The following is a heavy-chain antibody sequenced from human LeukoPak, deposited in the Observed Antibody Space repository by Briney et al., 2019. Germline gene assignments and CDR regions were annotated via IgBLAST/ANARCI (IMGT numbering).Heavy chain of an antibody. J-gene: IGHJ4*02. D-gene: IGHD3-10*01. CDR1: GYTFTGYY. Sequence: SVKVSCKASGYTFTGYYMHWVRQAPGQGLEWMGRIIPILGIANYAQKFQGRVTITADKSTSTAYMELSSLRSEDTAVYYCAREYGSGNYFDYWGQGTLVTVSS. CDR3: AREYGSGNYFDY. CDR2: IIPILGIA. V-gene: IGHV1-69*04.